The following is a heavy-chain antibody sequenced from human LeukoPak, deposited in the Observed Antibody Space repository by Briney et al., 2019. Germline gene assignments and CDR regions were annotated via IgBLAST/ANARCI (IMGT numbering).Heavy chain of an antibody. J-gene: IGHJ2*01. CDR2: ISWNSGSI. V-gene: IGHV3-9*01. D-gene: IGHD6-19*01. CDR3: AKDIAVRNRGWYDNWYFDL. Sequence: GGSLRLSCAASGFTFDDYAMHWVRQAPGKGLEWVSGISWNSGSIGYADSVKGRFTISRDNSKNTLYLQMNSLRAEDTAVYYCAKDIAVRNRGWYDNWYFDLWGRGTLVTVSS. CDR1: GFTFDDYA.